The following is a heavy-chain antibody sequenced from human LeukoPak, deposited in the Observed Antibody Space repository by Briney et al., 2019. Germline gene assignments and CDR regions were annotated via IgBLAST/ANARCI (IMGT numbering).Heavy chain of an antibody. Sequence: SETLSLTCTVSGGSISSYFWSWIRQPAGKGLEWIGRIYASGSTNYNPSLKSRVTMSADTSKNQFFLKLTSVTTADTAVYYCAREQFRPYYFDYWGQGTLVTVSS. CDR3: AREQFRPYYFDY. CDR2: IYASGST. CDR1: GGSISSYF. V-gene: IGHV4-4*07. J-gene: IGHJ4*02. D-gene: IGHD6-19*01.